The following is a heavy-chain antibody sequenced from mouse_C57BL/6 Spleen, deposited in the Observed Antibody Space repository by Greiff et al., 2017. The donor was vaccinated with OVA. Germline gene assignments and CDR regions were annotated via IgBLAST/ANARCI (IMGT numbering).Heavy chain of an antibody. Sequence: EVNLVESGEGLVKPGGSLKLSCAASGFTFSSYAMSWVRQTPEKRLEWVAYISSGGDYIYYADTVKGRFTISSDNARNTLYLQMSSLKSEDTAMYYCTREWYSNPFAYWGQGTLVTVSA. J-gene: IGHJ3*01. D-gene: IGHD2-5*01. CDR3: TREWYSNPFAY. CDR1: GFTFSSYA. CDR2: ISSGGDYI. V-gene: IGHV5-9-1*02.